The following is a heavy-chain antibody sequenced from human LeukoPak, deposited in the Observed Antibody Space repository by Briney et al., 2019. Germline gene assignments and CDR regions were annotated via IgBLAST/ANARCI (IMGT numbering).Heavy chain of an antibody. CDR2: TSYTGST. CDR1: GGSINSAS. J-gene: IGHJ5*02. Sequence: PSETLSLTCTVSGGSINSASWTWIRQPPGKGLEWMGFTSYTGSTSYNPSLGSRVTMAVDTSSNQFSLDLSSVTAADTAVYYCAREPGFDSSGYLNWFDPWGQGTLVTVSS. D-gene: IGHD3-22*01. CDR3: AREPGFDSSGYLNWFDP. V-gene: IGHV4-59*01.